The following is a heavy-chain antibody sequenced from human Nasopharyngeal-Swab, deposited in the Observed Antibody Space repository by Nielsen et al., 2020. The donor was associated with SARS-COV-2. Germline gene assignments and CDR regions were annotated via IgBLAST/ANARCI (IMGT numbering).Heavy chain of an antibody. CDR1: GYTFTDYY. V-gene: IGHV1-46*01. CDR2: VNPIGSRT. J-gene: IGHJ6*02. D-gene: IGHD3-10*01. CDR3: ARDRGYYGSGSYFYYYYGMDV. Sequence: ASVKVSCKATGYTFTDYYIHWVRQAPGQGLEWMGIVNPIGSRTFYAQKFQGRVTLTSDTSTSTVYLELNSLRAEDTAVYHCARDRGYYGSGSYFYYYYGMDVWGQGTTVTVSS.